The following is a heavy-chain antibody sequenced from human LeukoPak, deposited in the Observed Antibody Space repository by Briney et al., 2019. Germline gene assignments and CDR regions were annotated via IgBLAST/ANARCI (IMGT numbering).Heavy chain of an antibody. CDR1: GFTFSSYN. V-gene: IGHV3-21*01. D-gene: IGHD7-27*01. CDR3: ARDKMTGDSYFDY. J-gene: IGHJ4*02. Sequence: GGSLRLSCAASGFTFSSYNMNWVRQAPGKGLEWVSSIGSSSSYIYYADSVKGRFSISRDNAKNSLLLQMDGLRAEDTAVYYCARDKMTGDSYFDYWGQGILVTVSS. CDR2: IGSSSSYI.